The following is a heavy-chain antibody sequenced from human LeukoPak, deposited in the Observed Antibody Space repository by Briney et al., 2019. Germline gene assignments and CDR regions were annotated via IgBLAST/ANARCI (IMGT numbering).Heavy chain of an antibody. CDR3: ARGPYCSSTSCYFPFDY. D-gene: IGHD2-2*01. J-gene: IGHJ4*02. CDR1: GGSISSGGYY. Sequence: TLSLTCTVSGGSISSGGYYWSWIRQHPGKGLEWIGYIYYSGSTYYNPSLKSRVTISVDTSKNQFSLKLSSVTAADTAVYYCARGPYCSSTSCYFPFDYWGQGTLVTVSS. CDR2: IYYSGST. V-gene: IGHV4-31*03.